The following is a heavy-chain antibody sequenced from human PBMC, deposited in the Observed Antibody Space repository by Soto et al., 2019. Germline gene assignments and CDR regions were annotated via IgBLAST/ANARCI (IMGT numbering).Heavy chain of an antibody. D-gene: IGHD6-19*01. J-gene: IGHJ4*02. V-gene: IGHV6-1*01. CDR1: GDSVSSNSAA. Sequence: PSQTLSLTCAISGDSVSSNSAAWNWIRQSPSRGLEWLGRTYYRSKWYNDYAVSVKSRITINPDTSKNQFPLQLQSVTPEDTAVYYCERGEGIYSSGSDWGQGTLVTVSS. CDR2: TYYRSKWYN. CDR3: ERGEGIYSSGSD.